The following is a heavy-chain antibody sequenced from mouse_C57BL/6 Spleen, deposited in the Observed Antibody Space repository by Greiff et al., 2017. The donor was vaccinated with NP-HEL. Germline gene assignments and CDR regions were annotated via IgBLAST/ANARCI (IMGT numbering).Heavy chain of an antibody. V-gene: IGHV1-26*01. Sequence: VQLQQSGPELVKPGASVKISCKASGYTFTDYYMNWVKQSHGKSLEWIGDINPNNGGTSYNQKFKGKATLTVDKSSSTAYMELRSLTSEDSAVYYCARTHYYGSKEFAYWGQGTLVTVSA. CDR1: GYTFTDYY. CDR3: ARTHYYGSKEFAY. D-gene: IGHD1-1*01. CDR2: INPNNGGT. J-gene: IGHJ3*01.